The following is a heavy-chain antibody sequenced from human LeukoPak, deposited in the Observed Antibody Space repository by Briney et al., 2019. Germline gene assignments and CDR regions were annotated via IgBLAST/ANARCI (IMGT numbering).Heavy chain of an antibody. CDR3: AKDDTAGGWYYFDY. CDR2: ISYDGSNK. V-gene: IGHV3-30*18. J-gene: IGHJ4*02. D-gene: IGHD5-18*01. Sequence: PGGSLRLSCAASGFTFGSYGMHWVRQAPGKGLEWVAVISYDGSNKYYADSVKGRFTISRDNSKNTLYLQMNSLRAEDTAVYYCAKDDTAGGWYYFDYWGQGTLVTVSS. CDR1: GFTFGSYG.